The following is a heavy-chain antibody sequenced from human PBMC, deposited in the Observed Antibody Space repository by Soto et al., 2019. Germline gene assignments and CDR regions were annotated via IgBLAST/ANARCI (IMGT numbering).Heavy chain of an antibody. CDR2: ISGSGGST. Sequence: EVQLLESGGGLVQPGGSLRLSCAASGFTFSSYAMSWVRQAPGKGLEGVSAISGSGGSTYYAGSVKGRFTISRDNSKNTLYLQMNSLRAEDTAVYYCAKGGQLVSSWFDPWGQGTLVTVSS. V-gene: IGHV3-23*01. CDR3: AKGGQLVSSWFDP. CDR1: GFTFSSYA. J-gene: IGHJ5*02. D-gene: IGHD6-13*01.